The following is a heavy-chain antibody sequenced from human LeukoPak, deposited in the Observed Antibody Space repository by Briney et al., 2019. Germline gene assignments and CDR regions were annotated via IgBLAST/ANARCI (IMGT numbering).Heavy chain of an antibody. J-gene: IGHJ3*02. CDR1: GFTFSSYS. CDR3: ARDLRSGSRNDAFDI. CDR2: ISSSSSTI. D-gene: IGHD3-10*01. Sequence: PGGSLRLSCAASGFTFSSYSMNWVRQAPGKGLEWVSYISSSSSTIYYADSVKGRFTISRDNAKSSLYLQMNSLRAEDTAVYYCARDLRSGSRNDAFDIWGQGTMVTVSS. V-gene: IGHV3-48*01.